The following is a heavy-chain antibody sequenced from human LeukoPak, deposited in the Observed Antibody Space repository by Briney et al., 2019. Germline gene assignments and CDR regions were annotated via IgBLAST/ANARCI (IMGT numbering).Heavy chain of an antibody. J-gene: IGHJ4*02. D-gene: IGHD5-24*01. CDR1: GFTFSSYG. CDR3: ARPRGNVEMATIPFDY. V-gene: IGHV3-48*01. Sequence: PGGSLRLSCAASGFTFSSYGMTWVRQAPGKGLEWVSYISSSSSTIYYADSVKGRFTISRDNAKNSLYLQLNSLRAEDTAVYYCARPRGNVEMATIPFDYWGQGTLVTVSS. CDR2: ISSSSSTI.